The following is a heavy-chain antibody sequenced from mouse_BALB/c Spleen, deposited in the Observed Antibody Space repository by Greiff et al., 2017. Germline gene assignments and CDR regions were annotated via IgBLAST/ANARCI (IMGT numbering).Heavy chain of an antibody. CDR2: ISDGGSYT. V-gene: IGHV5-4*02. D-gene: IGHD2-14*01. CDR1: GFTFSDYY. Sequence: EVQLVESGGGLVKPGGSLKLSCAASGFTFSDYYMYWVRQTPEKRLEWVATISDGGSYTYYPDSVKGRFTISRDNAKNNLYLQMSSLKSEDTAMYYCARDDRGAMDYWGQGTSVTVSS. CDR3: ARDDRGAMDY. J-gene: IGHJ4*01.